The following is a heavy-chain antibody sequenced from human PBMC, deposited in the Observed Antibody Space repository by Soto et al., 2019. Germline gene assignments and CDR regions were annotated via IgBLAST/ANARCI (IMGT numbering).Heavy chain of an antibody. CDR3: AKDVGSGQLDY. Sequence: DVQLVESGGGLVQPGRSLRLSCAASGFTFDDYAMHWVRQAPGKGLEWVSGISWNSGSIGYADSVKGRFTISRDNAKNSLYLQMNSLRAEDTALYYCAKDVGSGQLDYWGQGTLVTVSS. D-gene: IGHD3-10*01. CDR1: GFTFDDYA. CDR2: ISWNSGSI. V-gene: IGHV3-9*01. J-gene: IGHJ4*02.